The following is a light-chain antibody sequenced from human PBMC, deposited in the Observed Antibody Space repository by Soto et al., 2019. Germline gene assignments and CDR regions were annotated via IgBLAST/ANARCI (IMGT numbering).Light chain of an antibody. J-gene: IGKJ1*01. CDR1: QAVGSS. Sequence: EIAMTQSPVTLSVFPGESATLSCRASQAVGSSLAWYQQKPGQAPRLLIYDASTRASGIPARFSGSGYGTEFTLTISSLQSEDSAIYYCQQYHFWVAFGQETKVEIK. V-gene: IGKV3-15*01. CDR2: DAS. CDR3: QQYHFWVA.